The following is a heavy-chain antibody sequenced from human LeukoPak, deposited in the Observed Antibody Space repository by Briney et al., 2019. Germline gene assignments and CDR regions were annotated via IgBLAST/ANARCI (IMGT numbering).Heavy chain of an antibody. D-gene: IGHD5-12*01. CDR2: ISSSGSTI. V-gene: IGHV3-48*03. J-gene: IGHJ4*02. Sequence: PGGSLRLSCAASGFTFSSYEMNWVRQAPGKGLEWVSYISSSGSTIYYADSVKGRSTISRDNAKNSLYLQMNSLRAEDTAVYYCARVVAMTIDYWGQGTLVTVSS. CDR3: ARVVAMTIDY. CDR1: GFTFSSYE.